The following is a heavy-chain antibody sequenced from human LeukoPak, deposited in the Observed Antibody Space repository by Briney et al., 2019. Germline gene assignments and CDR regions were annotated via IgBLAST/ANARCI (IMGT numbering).Heavy chain of an antibody. CDR1: GGTFSSYA. Sequence: ASVKVSCKASGGTFSSYAISWVRQAPGQGLEWMGGIIPIFGTANYAQKFQGRVTITADESTSTAYMELSSLRSEDTAVYYCATESDSSSSGAFFDYWGQGTLVTVSS. V-gene: IGHV1-69*01. CDR2: IIPIFGTA. D-gene: IGHD6-6*01. CDR3: ATESDSSSSGAFFDY. J-gene: IGHJ4*02.